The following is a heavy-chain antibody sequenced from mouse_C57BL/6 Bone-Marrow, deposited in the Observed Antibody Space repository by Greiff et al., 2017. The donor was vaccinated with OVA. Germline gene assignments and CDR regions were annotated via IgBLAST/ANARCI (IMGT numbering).Heavy chain of an antibody. CDR2: ISSGGSYT. D-gene: IGHD4-1*01. CDR1: GFTFSSYG. CDR3: ARLQTGTDYAMDY. J-gene: IGHJ4*01. V-gene: IGHV5-6*01. Sequence: EVKLMESGGDLVKPGGSLKLSCAASGFTFSSYGMSWVRQTPDKRLEWVATISSGGSYTYYPDSVKGRFTISRDNAKNTLYLQMSSLKSEDTAMYYCARLQTGTDYAMDYWGQGTSVTVSS.